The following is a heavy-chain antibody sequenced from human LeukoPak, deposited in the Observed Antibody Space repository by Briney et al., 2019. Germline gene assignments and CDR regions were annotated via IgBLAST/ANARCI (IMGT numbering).Heavy chain of an antibody. Sequence: GRSLRLSFAASGFTFDDYAMHWVRQPPGKGLEWVSRISWNSGSIDYADSVKGRFTTSRDNAKNSLYLQMNSLRTEDTALYYCATLAGRIHPWGQGTLVTVSS. V-gene: IGHV3-9*01. CDR3: ATLAGRIHP. D-gene: IGHD3-3*02. J-gene: IGHJ5*02. CDR1: GFTFDDYA. CDR2: ISWNSGSI.